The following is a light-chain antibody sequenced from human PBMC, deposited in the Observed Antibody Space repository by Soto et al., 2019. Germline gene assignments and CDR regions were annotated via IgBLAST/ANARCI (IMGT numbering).Light chain of an antibody. Sequence: DIQMTQSPSTLSASVGDRVIITCRASQSLGTWLAWYQQKPGTAPVLLIYDVSRLESGVPSRFRGRGPDTEFTLTIRSLQPDDFATYHCQQYFSYPLTFGGGTKVEIK. CDR2: DVS. V-gene: IGKV1-5*01. CDR1: QSLGTW. CDR3: QQYFSYPLT. J-gene: IGKJ4*01.